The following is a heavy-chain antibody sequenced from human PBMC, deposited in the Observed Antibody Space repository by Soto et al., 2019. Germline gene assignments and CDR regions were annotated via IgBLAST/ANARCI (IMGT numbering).Heavy chain of an antibody. Sequence: PGGSLRLSCAASGFTFTRYSMNWVRQAPGKGLEWVSSISSTTNYIYYGDSMKGRFTITRDNAKNSLYLEMNSLRAEDTAVYYCARESEDLTSNFDYWGQGTLVTVSS. CDR2: ISSTTNYI. J-gene: IGHJ4*02. V-gene: IGHV3-21*06. CDR3: ARESEDLTSNFDY. CDR1: GFTFTRYS.